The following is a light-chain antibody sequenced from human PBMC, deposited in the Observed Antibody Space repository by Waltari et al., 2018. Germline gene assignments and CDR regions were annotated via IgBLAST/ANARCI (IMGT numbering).Light chain of an antibody. CDR1: QSVSSN. CDR2: GAS. CDR3: QQYNNWPRHT. J-gene: IGKJ2*01. V-gene: IGKV3-15*01. Sequence: DIVMTQSPATLSVSPGERATLSCRASQSVSSNLAWYHQKPGQAPRLLIYGASTRATGIPARFSGSGSGTEFTLTISSLQSEDFAVYYCQQYNNWPRHTFGQGTKLEIK.